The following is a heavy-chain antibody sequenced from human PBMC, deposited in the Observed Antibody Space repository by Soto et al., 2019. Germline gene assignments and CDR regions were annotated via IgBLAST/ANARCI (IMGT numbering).Heavy chain of an antibody. CDR3: ARDLYCSGGSCYSLDY. V-gene: IGHV3-7*01. CDR1: GFSFSSYW. J-gene: IGHJ4*02. D-gene: IGHD2-15*01. Sequence: GGSLRLSCAASGFSFSSYWMSWVRQAPGKGLEWVANIKQDGSEKYYVDSVKGRFTISRDNAKNSLYLQMNSLRAEDTAVYYCARDLYCSGGSCYSLDYWGPGTLVTVSS. CDR2: IKQDGSEK.